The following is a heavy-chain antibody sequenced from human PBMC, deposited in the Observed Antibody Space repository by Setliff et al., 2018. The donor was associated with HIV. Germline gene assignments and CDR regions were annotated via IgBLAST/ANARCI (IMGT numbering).Heavy chain of an antibody. J-gene: IGHJ6*03. CDR2: IYASGST. CDR1: GGSFSSVSYY. V-gene: IGHV4-61*09. Sequence: TSETLSLTCTVSGGSFSSVSYYWNWIRQPAGKGLEWIGHIYASGSTKYNPSLESRVTMSVDTSRTQFSLKLRSVTAADTAVYYCARVGASGVPSTMDYYYYMDVWGKGTTVTVSS. D-gene: IGHD3-10*01. CDR3: ARVGASGVPSTMDYYYYMDV.